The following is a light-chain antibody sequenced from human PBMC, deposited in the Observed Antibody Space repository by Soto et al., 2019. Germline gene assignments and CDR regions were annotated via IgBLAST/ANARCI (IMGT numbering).Light chain of an antibody. CDR3: QQYNNWPLT. J-gene: IGKJ5*01. Sequence: EIVLTQSPATLSVSPGERATLSCRASQSVRSNLAWYQQKPGQGPRLLIFGASTRATNIPARFSGSGSGTEFTLTISSLQSEDFAVYYCQQYNNWPLTFGPGTRLEIK. CDR1: QSVRSN. V-gene: IGKV3-15*01. CDR2: GAS.